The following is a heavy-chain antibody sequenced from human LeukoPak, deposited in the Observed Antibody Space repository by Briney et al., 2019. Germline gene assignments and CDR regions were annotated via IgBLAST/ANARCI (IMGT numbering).Heavy chain of an antibody. CDR1: GFTFSIYA. J-gene: IGHJ4*02. Sequence: GGSLRLSCAASGFTFSIYAMTWVRQAPGRGLEGVSAISGSGESTHYADSVKGLFTISRHSSKNTLYLKMKSVRAEDRATYYCAKAYALGYCSRTRCHDFDYWGQGTLVTVSS. CDR2: ISGSGEST. D-gene: IGHD2-2*01. V-gene: IGHV3-23*01. CDR3: AKAYALGYCSRTRCHDFDY.